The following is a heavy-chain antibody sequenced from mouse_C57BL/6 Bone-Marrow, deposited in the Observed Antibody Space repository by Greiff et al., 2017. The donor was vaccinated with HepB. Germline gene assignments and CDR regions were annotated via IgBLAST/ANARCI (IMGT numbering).Heavy chain of an antibody. CDR1: GYSITSGYY. J-gene: IGHJ3*01. V-gene: IGHV3-6*01. Sequence: DVQLQESGPGLVKPSQSLSLTCSVTGYSITSGYYWNWIRQFPGNKLEWMGYISYDGSNNYNPSLKNRISITRDTSKNQFFLKLNSVTTEDTATYYCAREGAYYGSSSWFAYWGQGTLVTVSA. CDR3: AREGAYYGSSSWFAY. D-gene: IGHD1-1*01. CDR2: ISYDGSN.